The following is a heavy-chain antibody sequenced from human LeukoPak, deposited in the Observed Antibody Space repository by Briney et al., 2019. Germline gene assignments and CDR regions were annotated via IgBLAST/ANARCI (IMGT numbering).Heavy chain of an antibody. V-gene: IGHV3-23*01. CDR1: GFTFSSYA. CDR3: AKSPVPDIVGVVAAPPDY. CDR2: ISGSGGST. D-gene: IGHD2-15*01. J-gene: IGHJ4*02. Sequence: GGSLRLSCAASGFTFSSYAMSWVRQAPGKGLEWVSAISGSGGSTYYADSVKGRFTISRDNSKNTLYLQMNSLRAEDTGVYYCAKSPVPDIVGVVAAPPDYWGQGTLVTVSS.